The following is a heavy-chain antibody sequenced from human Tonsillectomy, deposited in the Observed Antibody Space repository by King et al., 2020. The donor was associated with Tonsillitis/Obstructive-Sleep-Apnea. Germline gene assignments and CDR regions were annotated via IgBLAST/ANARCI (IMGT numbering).Heavy chain of an antibody. CDR1: GHSIRSSSYY. J-gene: IGHJ4*02. Sequence: MQLQESGPGLVKPSETLSLTCTVSGHSIRSSSYYWGWISQPPGKGLEWIGTIYYTGSTYYNPSLKSRVTISVDTSKNQFSLKVSSVTAADSAVYYCARHVRDGYGTNFDYWGQGTLVTVSS. D-gene: IGHD5-24*01. CDR3: ARHVRDGYGTNFDY. CDR2: IYYTGST. V-gene: IGHV4-39*01.